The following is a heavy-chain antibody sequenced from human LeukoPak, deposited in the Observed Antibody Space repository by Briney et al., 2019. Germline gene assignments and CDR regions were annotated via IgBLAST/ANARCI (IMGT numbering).Heavy chain of an antibody. CDR3: ARGVRGRKWYYFDS. D-gene: IGHD2-15*01. CDR2: IYHSGST. V-gene: IGHV4-30-4*01. Sequence: SETLSLTCSVSGDSITSGDYYWTWIRQSLGEGLEWLGYIYHSGSTLYHPSLESRLSLSVDTSKNQFSLTLTSVTAADSAVFYRARGVRGRKWYYFDSWGRGTLVTVSS. J-gene: IGHJ4*02. CDR1: GDSITSGDYY.